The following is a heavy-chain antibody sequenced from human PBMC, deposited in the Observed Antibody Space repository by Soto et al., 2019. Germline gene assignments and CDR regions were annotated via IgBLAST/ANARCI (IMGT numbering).Heavy chain of an antibody. CDR2: ISSSGSTI. Sequence: GGSLRLSCAASGFTFSDYYMSWIRQAPGKGLEWVSYISSSGSTIYYADSVKGRFTISRDNAKNSLYLQMNSLRAEDTAVYYCARVSGMVRGVMDAFDIWGQGTMVTVSS. CDR3: ARVSGMVRGVMDAFDI. V-gene: IGHV3-11*01. CDR1: GFTFSDYY. D-gene: IGHD3-10*01. J-gene: IGHJ3*02.